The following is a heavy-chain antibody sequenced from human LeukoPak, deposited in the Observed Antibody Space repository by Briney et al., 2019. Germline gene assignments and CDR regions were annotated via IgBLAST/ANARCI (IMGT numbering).Heavy chain of an antibody. Sequence: SETLSLTCAVSGGSISSGGYSWSWIRQPSGKGLEWIGYIYHSGSTYYNPSLKSRVTISVDRSKNQFSLKLSSVTAADTAVYYCARDSNSYGYTAFDIWGQGTMVTVSS. V-gene: IGHV4-30-2*01. CDR3: ARDSNSYGYTAFDI. J-gene: IGHJ3*02. CDR1: GGSISSGGYS. D-gene: IGHD5-18*01. CDR2: IYHSGST.